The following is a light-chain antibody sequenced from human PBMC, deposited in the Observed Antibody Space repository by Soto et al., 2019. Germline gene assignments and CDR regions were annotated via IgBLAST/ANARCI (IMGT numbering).Light chain of an antibody. Sequence: EILMTQSPASLPVPPPQRATLYCSDSQSVSSNVAWYQQTPGQAPRLPIYDASTRATAIPDRFSGSGSGTDFTLTISSLQSEDFAVYYCQQYNHWPPITFGQGTRLEIK. CDR1: QSVSSN. CDR3: QQYNHWPPIT. CDR2: DAS. J-gene: IGKJ5*01. V-gene: IGKV3D-15*01.